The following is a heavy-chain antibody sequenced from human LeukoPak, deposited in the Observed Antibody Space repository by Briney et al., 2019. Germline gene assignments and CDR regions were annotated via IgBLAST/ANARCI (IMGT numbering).Heavy chain of an antibody. V-gene: IGHV1-69*13. J-gene: IGHJ4*02. CDR3: ARWSTPVYYDSSGYSYYFDY. CDR1: GGTFSSYA. CDR2: IIPIFGTA. Sequence: GASVKVSCKASGGTFSSYAISWVRQAPGQGLEWMGGIIPIFGTANYAQKFQGRVTITADESTSTAYMELSSLRSEDTAVYYCARWSTPVYYDSSGYSYYFDYWGQGTLVTVSS. D-gene: IGHD3-22*01.